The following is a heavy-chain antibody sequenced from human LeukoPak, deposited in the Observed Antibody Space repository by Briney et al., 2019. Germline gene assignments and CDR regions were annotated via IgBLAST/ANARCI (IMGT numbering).Heavy chain of an antibody. Sequence: NPSETLSLTCTVSGGSINSYYWSWIRQPAGKGLEWIGRIYISRSTDYNPSLKSRVTISVDTSKNQFSLKLSSVTAADTAVYYCARDRGGSYPIDYWGQGTLVTVSS. CDR2: IYISRST. CDR3: ARDRGGSYPIDY. V-gene: IGHV4-4*07. J-gene: IGHJ4*02. CDR1: GGSINSYY. D-gene: IGHD1-26*01.